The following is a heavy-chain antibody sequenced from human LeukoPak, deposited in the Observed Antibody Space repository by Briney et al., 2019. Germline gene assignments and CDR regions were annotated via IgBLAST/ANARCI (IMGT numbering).Heavy chain of an antibody. J-gene: IGHJ5*02. Sequence: PGRSLRLSCTASGFTFDDYAMHWVRQAPGKGLEWVSGISWSSGSLGYADSVKGRFIISRDNAKNSLYLQMNSLRAEDTAVYYCARRDCDSIKCRGSNWFDPWGQGTLVSVSS. D-gene: IGHD3-22*01. CDR3: ARRDCDSIKCRGSNWFDP. CDR2: ISWSSGSL. V-gene: IGHV3-9*01. CDR1: GFTFDDYA.